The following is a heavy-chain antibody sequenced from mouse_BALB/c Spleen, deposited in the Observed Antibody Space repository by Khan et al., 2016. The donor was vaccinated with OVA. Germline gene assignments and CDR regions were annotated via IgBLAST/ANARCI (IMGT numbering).Heavy chain of an antibody. CDR3: ARQPYYHYYLMDY. J-gene: IGHJ4*01. CDR2: IWSDGST. V-gene: IGHV2-6-1*01. D-gene: IGHD2-10*01. CDR1: GFSLTNYG. Sequence: VQLQESGPGLVAPSQSLSITCTISGFSLTNYGVHWVRQPPGKGLEWLVVIWSDGSTTYNSALKSRLSISKDNSKSQVFLKMNSLKTDDTAMYYCARQPYYHYYLMDYWGQGTSVTVSS.